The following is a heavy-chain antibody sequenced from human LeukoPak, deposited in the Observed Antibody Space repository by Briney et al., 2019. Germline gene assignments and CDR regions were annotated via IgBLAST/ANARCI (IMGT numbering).Heavy chain of an antibody. CDR3: ARGITIFGGPIPRTAWFDP. V-gene: IGHV4-30-2*01. CDR1: GGSISSGGYS. D-gene: IGHD3-3*01. CDR2: IYHSGST. J-gene: IGHJ5*02. Sequence: KPSETLSLTCAVSGGSISSGGYSWSWIRQPPGKGLEWIGYIYHSGSTYYNPSLKSRVTISVDRSKNQFSLKLSSVTAADTAVYYCARGITIFGGPIPRTAWFDPWGQGTLVTVSS.